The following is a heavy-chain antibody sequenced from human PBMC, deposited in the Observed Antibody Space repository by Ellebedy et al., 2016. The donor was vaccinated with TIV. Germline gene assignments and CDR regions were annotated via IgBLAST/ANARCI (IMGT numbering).Heavy chain of an antibody. Sequence: PGGSLRLSCAASGFTFTSYAMSWVRQAPGKGLEWVSLISSSGGSAYYADSVKGRFTISRDNSKNTRYLQMNSLRAEDTAVYYCATRTTAGSGGHWGQGTLVTVSS. CDR1: GFTFTSYA. CDR2: ISSSGGSA. D-gene: IGHD6-13*01. V-gene: IGHV3-23*01. J-gene: IGHJ4*02. CDR3: ATRTTAGSGGH.